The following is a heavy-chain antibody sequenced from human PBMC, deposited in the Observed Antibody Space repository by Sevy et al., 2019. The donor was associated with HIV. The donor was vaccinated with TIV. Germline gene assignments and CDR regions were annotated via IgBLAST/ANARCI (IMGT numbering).Heavy chain of an antibody. D-gene: IGHD2-8*02. V-gene: IGHV3-15*01. CDR1: GFTFTYAW. CDR3: STDPIILLLVTDGMDV. CDR2: IKSRPDGGTV. Sequence: GGSLRLSCRASGFTFTYAWMTWVRQAPGKGLEWVGRIKSRPDGGTVDDAEPPKGRFTISRDDSKNTLYLQMNSMKTEDTAVYYCSTDPIILLLVTDGMDVWGQGTTVTVSS. J-gene: IGHJ6*02.